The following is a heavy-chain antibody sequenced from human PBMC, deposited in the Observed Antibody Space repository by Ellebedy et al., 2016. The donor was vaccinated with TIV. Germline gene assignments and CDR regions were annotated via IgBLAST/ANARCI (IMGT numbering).Heavy chain of an antibody. CDR3: ARPHRSSSSLFDD. J-gene: IGHJ4*02. CDR1: GYSFTNSW. Sequence: PGGSLRLSCKTSGYSFTNSWISWVRQVPGKGLEWMGRIDPSDSYSNYSPYFRGHVTFSVDKSITTAYLQWSSLKASDTAMYYCARPHRSSSSLFDDWGQGTLITVSS. V-gene: IGHV5-10-1*01. CDR2: IDPSDSYS. D-gene: IGHD6-6*01.